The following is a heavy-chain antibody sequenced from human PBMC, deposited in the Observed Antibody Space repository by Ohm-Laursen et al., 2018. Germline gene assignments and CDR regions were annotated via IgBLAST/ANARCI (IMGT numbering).Heavy chain of an antibody. Sequence: SDTLSLTCIVSGGSISSSSYYWGWIRQPPGKGLEWIGGMYYSGNTYYNPSLKSRVTIAVDTSKNQFSLKLSSVTAADTSVYYCARARFGAAAGFDYWGQGTLVTVSS. CDR1: GGSISSSSYY. J-gene: IGHJ4*02. CDR3: ARARFGAAAGFDY. V-gene: IGHV4-39*01. CDR2: MYYSGNT. D-gene: IGHD6-13*01.